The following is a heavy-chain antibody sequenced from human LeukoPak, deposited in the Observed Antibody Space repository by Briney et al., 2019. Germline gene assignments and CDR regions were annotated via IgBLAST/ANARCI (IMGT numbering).Heavy chain of an antibody. CDR3: AKDPYSSSVHDAFDI. J-gene: IGHJ3*02. CDR1: GFTFSSYA. CDR2: IRGSGGST. V-gene: IGHV3-23*01. Sequence: GGSLRLSCAASGFTFSSYAMSWVRQAPGEGLEWVSAIRGSGGSTYYADSVKGRFTISRDNSKNTLYLQMNSLRAEDTAVYYCAKDPYSSSVHDAFDIWGQGTMVTVSS. D-gene: IGHD6-6*01.